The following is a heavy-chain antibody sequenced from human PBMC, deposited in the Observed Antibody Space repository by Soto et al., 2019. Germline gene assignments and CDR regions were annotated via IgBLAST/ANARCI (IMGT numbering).Heavy chain of an antibody. Sequence: QVPLVQSGAEVKKPGASVKVSCKASGYTFTSYAMHWVRQAPGQRLEWMGWINAGNGNTKYSQKFQGRVTITRDTSASTAYMELSSLRSEDTAVYYCARVARATVTVLYAFDIWGQGTMVTVSS. J-gene: IGHJ3*02. V-gene: IGHV1-3*01. CDR1: GYTFTSYA. CDR3: ARVARATVTVLYAFDI. D-gene: IGHD4-17*01. CDR2: INAGNGNT.